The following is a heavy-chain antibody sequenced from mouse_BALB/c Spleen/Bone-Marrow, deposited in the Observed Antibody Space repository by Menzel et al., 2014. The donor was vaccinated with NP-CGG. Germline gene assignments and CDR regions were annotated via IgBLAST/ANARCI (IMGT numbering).Heavy chain of an antibody. Sequence: VQLQQSGSVLVRPGASVKLSCKASGYTFTSSWMHWAKQRPGQGLEWIGEIHPNSGNTNYNEKFKGKATLTVDTSSSTAYVDLSSLTSEDSAVYCGARYGSFAYWGQGTLVTVSA. J-gene: IGHJ3*01. CDR2: IHPNSGNT. CDR1: GYTFTSSW. D-gene: IGHD2-1*01. CDR3: ARYGSFAY. V-gene: IGHV1S130*01.